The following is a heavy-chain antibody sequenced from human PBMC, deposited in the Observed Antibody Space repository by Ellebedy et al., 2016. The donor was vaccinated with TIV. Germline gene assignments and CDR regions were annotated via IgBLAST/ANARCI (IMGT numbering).Heavy chain of an antibody. CDR1: GGYISDYY. Sequence: SETLSLTCSVSGGYISDYYWSWIRQPPGKGLEWVGYVFYRGTTNYNSSLQSRVTISADSSKNRFSLRLTSVTAADTAMYYCARRGGYHFDSWGQGILVTVSS. J-gene: IGHJ4*02. D-gene: IGHD2-15*01. V-gene: IGHV4-59*12. CDR2: VFYRGTT. CDR3: ARRGGYHFDS.